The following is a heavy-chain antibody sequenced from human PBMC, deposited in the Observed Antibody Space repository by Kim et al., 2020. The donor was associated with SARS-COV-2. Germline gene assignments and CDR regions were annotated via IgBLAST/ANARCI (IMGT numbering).Heavy chain of an antibody. CDR2: IWYDGSNK. CDR3: ARDRDYGSGSYTLIDY. J-gene: IGHJ4*02. V-gene: IGHV3-33*01. Sequence: GGSLRLSCAASGFTFSSYGMHWVRQAPGKGLEWVAVIWYDGSNKYYADSVKGRFTISRDNSKNTLYLQMNSLRAEDTAVYYCARDRDYGSGSYTLIDYWGQGTLVTVSS. D-gene: IGHD3-10*01. CDR1: GFTFSSYG.